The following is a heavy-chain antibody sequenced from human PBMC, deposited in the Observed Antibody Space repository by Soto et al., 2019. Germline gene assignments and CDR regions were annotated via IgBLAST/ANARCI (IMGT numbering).Heavy chain of an antibody. Sequence: GGSLRLSCAASGFTFSSYAMTWVRQAPGKGLEWVSGISGSGGTKYYADSVRGRFSISRDNSQNTLYLQMSSLRAEDTAIYYCARDNFTRYCSGGNSYWVGWAVYWGLGTLVTVSS. J-gene: IGHJ4*02. V-gene: IGHV3-23*01. CDR3: ARDNFTRYCSGGNSYWVGWAVY. D-gene: IGHD2-15*01. CDR1: GFTFSSYA. CDR2: ISGSGGTK.